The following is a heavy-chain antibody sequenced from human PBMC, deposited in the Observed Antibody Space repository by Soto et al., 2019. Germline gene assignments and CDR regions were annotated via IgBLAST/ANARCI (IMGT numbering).Heavy chain of an antibody. J-gene: IGHJ4*02. CDR3: AKGSIEYSASDDH. V-gene: IGHV3-23*01. CDR1: GFSFSSYA. CDR2: ISARGGSS. D-gene: IGHD5-12*01. Sequence: EVQLLESGGDLVQPGGSLRLACAASGFSFSSYAMVWVRQAPGKGLEWVSVISARGGSSYFADSVKGRFTISRDNSKNVLSLEMNSLRAEDTAIYFCAKGSIEYSASDDHWGQGTLLLVSS.